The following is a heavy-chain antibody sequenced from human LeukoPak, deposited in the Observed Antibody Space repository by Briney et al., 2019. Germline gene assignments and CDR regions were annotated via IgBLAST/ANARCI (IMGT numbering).Heavy chain of an antibody. J-gene: IGHJ4*02. CDR2: ISYDGDNK. D-gene: IGHD2-15*01. V-gene: IGHV3-30*14. Sequence: PGGSLRLSYAASGFTFSSYAMHWVRQAPGKGLEWVAVISYDGDNKYYADSVKGRFTISRDNSKNTVYLQMNSLRAEDTAVYYCARGYCSGRSCYMWYSDYWGQGTLVTVSS. CDR1: GFTFSSYA. CDR3: ARGYCSGRSCYMWYSDY.